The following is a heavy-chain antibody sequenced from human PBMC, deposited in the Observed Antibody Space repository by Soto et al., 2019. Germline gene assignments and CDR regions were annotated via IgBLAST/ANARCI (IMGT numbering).Heavy chain of an antibody. Sequence: VQLLESGGILVQPGGSLRLSCAASGFTFNNYAMNWVRQAPGKGLEWVSTISDSGATYYADSVKGRFTISRDNSKNTLYLQMSILRVEDTAIYFCAKGVDGPHCTRTSCLFYYDYWGQGTLVTVSS. D-gene: IGHD2-2*01. J-gene: IGHJ4*02. CDR1: GFTFNNYA. CDR2: ISDSGAT. V-gene: IGHV3-23*01. CDR3: AKGVDGPHCTRTSCLFYYDY.